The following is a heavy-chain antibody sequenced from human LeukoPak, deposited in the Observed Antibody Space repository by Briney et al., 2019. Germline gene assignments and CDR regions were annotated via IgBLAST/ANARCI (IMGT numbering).Heavy chain of an antibody. J-gene: IGHJ5*02. CDR2: INHSGST. Sequence: SETLSLTCAVYGGSFSGYYWSWIRQPPGKGLEWIGEINHSGSTNYNPPLKSRVTISVDTSKNQFSLKLSSVTAADTAVYYCARGKANRYCSGGSCYLHWFDPWGQGTLVTVSS. CDR3: ARGKANRYCSGGSCYLHWFDP. V-gene: IGHV4-34*01. CDR1: GGSFSGYY. D-gene: IGHD2-15*01.